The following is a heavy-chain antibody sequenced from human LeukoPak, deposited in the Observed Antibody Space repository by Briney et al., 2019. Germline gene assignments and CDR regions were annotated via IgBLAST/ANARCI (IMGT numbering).Heavy chain of an antibody. D-gene: IGHD2-2*01. Sequence: ASVKVSCKASGGTFSGYAISWVRQAPGQGLEWMGRIIPIFSTANYAQKFQGRVTITTDESTSTAYMELSSLRSEDTAVYYCARDRYARRAFDIWGQGTMVTVSS. CDR3: ARDRYARRAFDI. J-gene: IGHJ3*02. V-gene: IGHV1-69*05. CDR1: GGTFSGYA. CDR2: IIPIFSTA.